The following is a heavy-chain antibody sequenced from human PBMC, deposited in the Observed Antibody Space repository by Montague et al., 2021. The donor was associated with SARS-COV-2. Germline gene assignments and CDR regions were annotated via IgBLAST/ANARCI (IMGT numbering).Heavy chain of an antibody. J-gene: IGHJ4*02. CDR3: ARGDRTGWQTDY. CDR2: INTAGDT. CDR1: GFTFSSYD. Sequence: SLSLSCAASGFTFSSYDMHWVRQATGKGLECVSIINTAGDTYYPGSVKGRFTISRDNAKNSLYLQMNSLRARDTAVYYCARGDRTGWQTDYWGQGTLVTVSS. V-gene: IGHV3-13*04. D-gene: IGHD6-19*01.